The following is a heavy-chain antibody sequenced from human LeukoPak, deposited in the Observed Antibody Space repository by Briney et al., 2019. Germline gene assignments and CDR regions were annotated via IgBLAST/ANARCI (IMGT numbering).Heavy chain of an antibody. CDR2: IHYIGNT. Sequence: SETLSLTCTVSGDSIGTSGYYWSWIRQHPGTGLEWIAYIHYIGNTYYNPSLERRVTMSVDPSSNQFSLTVASVTAADTAVYYCARVRDDYFFDYWGQGILVTVSS. CDR3: ARVRDDYFFDY. D-gene: IGHD3-3*01. V-gene: IGHV4-31*03. CDR1: GDSIGTSGYY. J-gene: IGHJ4*02.